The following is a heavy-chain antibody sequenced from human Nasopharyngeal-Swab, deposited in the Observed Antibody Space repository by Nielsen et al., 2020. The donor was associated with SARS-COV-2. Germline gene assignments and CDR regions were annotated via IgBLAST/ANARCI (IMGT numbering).Heavy chain of an antibody. CDR2: LDPEDGET. V-gene: IGHV1-24*01. J-gene: IGHJ6*02. D-gene: IGHD2-2*01. Sequence: ASVKVSCKVSGYTLTELSMHWVRQAPGKGLEWMGGLDPEDGETIYAQKFQGRVTMTEDTSTDTAYMELSSLRSEDTAMYYCATGPAVVPAAIGPLFDYYYYYGMDVWGQGTTVTVSS. CDR1: GYTLTELS. CDR3: ATGPAVVPAAIGPLFDYYYYYGMDV.